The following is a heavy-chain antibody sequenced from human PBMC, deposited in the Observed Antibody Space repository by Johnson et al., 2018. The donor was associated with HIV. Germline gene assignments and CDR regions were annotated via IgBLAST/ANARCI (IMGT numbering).Heavy chain of an antibody. V-gene: IGHV3-30*04. Sequence: QVQLVESGGGVVQPGRSLRLSCAASGFTFSSYAMHWVRQAPGKGLEWVAGILYDGRNIYYADSVKGRFTISRDNSKNTLSLQMNSLRAEDTALYDCAKEVGWRGDAFDIWGQGTMVTVAS. J-gene: IGHJ3*02. CDR2: ILYDGRNI. CDR3: AKEVGWRGDAFDI. D-gene: IGHD2-15*01. CDR1: GFTFSSYA.